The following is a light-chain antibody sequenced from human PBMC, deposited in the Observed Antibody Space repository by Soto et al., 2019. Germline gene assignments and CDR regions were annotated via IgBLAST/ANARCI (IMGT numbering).Light chain of an antibody. Sequence: IQMTQSPSTLSASVGERLTITCRASQTISTSLAWYQQRPGKAPKLVIFDASTLANGVPSRFSGSGSGTEFFLTISSLQPDDFATYYCQESDTFRFTFGQGTQLEIK. J-gene: IGKJ2*01. CDR3: QESDTFRFT. CDR2: DAS. CDR1: QTISTS. V-gene: IGKV1-5*01.